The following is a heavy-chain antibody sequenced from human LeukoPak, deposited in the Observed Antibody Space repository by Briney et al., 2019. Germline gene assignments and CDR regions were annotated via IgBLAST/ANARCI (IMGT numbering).Heavy chain of an antibody. CDR3: ARDRSSGDYYYYGMDV. D-gene: IGHD3-22*01. Sequence: GGSLRLSCAASGFIFRSYAMHWVRQAPGKGLEGVAAISYDGCNKLYADFVKGRFTIPRDNSKNTLYLQMNSLRAEDTAVYYCARDRSSGDYYYYGMDVWGQGTTVTVSS. J-gene: IGHJ6*02. V-gene: IGHV3-30-3*01. CDR2: ISYDGCNK. CDR1: GFIFRSYA.